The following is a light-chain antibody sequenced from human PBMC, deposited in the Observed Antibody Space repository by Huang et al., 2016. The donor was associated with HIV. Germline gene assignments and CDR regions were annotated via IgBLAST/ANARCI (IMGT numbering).Light chain of an antibody. CDR3: QQYGTSPRT. Sequence: EIVLTQSPGTLSLSPGERATLSCRASQTVSSSNLAWFQQKAGQAPRLLIYNAFRRATGIRERFSGSGSGTDFTLTISRLEREDFAVYYCQQYGTSPRTFGQGTKLDIK. CDR1: QTVSSSN. V-gene: IGKV3-20*01. CDR2: NAF. J-gene: IGKJ1*01.